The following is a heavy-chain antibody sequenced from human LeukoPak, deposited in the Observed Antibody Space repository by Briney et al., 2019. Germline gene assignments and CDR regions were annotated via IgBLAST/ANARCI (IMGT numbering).Heavy chain of an antibody. V-gene: IGHV3-30*03. CDR1: GFTFSSYG. Sequence: GGSLRLSCAASGFTFSSYGMHWVRQAPGKGLEWVAVISYDGSNKYYADSVKGRFTISRDNSKNTLYLQMNSLRAEDTAVYSCARDKTRGLGYSYSKSGNYFDYWGQGTLVTVSS. CDR2: ISYDGSNK. J-gene: IGHJ4*02. D-gene: IGHD5-18*01. CDR3: ARDKTRGLGYSYSKSGNYFDY.